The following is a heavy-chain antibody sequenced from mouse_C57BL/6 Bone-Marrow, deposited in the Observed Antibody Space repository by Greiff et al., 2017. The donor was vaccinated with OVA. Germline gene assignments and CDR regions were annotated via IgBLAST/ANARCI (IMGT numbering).Heavy chain of an antibody. CDR2: IHPNSGST. CDR1: GHTFTSYW. Sequence: QVQLQQPGAELVKPGASVKLSCKASGHTFTSYWMHWVKQRPGQGLEWIGMIHPNSGSTNYNEKFKSKATLTVDKSSSTAYMQLSSLTSEDSAVYYCAMGQLRLRLAYWGQGTLVTVSA. V-gene: IGHV1-64*01. CDR3: AMGQLRLRLAY. J-gene: IGHJ3*01. D-gene: IGHD3-2*02.